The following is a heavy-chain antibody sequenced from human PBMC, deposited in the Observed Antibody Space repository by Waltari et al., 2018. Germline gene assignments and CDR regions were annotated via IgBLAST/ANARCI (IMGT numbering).Heavy chain of an antibody. J-gene: IGHJ4*02. Sequence: QVQLVESGGGVVQPGGSLRLSCAASGFTFSSYGMHWVRQAPGKGLEWVAFIRYDGSNKYYADSVKGRFTISRDNSKNSLYLQMNSLRAEDTAVYYCARAHWNVDSPFDYWGQGTLVTVSS. D-gene: IGHD1-1*01. V-gene: IGHV3-30*02. CDR2: IRYDGSNK. CDR1: GFTFSSYG. CDR3: ARAHWNVDSPFDY.